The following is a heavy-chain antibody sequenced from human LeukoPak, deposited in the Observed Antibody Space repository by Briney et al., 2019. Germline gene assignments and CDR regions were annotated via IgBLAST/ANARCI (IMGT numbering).Heavy chain of an antibody. J-gene: IGHJ3*02. Sequence: SVKVSCKASGGTFSSYAISWVRQAPGQGLEWMGGIIPIVGTANYAQKFQGRVTMTTDTSTSTAYMELRSLRSDDTAVYYCARDPVYYDILTGYYRSDAFDIWGQGTMVTVSS. D-gene: IGHD3-9*01. CDR2: IIPIVGTA. CDR3: ARDPVYYDILTGYYRSDAFDI. CDR1: GGTFSSYA. V-gene: IGHV1-69*05.